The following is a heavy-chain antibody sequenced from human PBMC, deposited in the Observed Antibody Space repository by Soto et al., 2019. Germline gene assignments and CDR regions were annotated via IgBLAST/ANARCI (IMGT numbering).Heavy chain of an antibody. CDR1: GFTFSGSA. D-gene: IGHD4-17*01. J-gene: IGHJ4*02. CDR3: TTRVNDYGDYGGSGY. Sequence: EVQLVESGGGLVQPGGSLKLSCAASGFTFSGSAMHWVRQASGKGLEWVGRIRSKANSYATAYAASVKGRFTISRDDSKNTAYLEMNSLKTEDTAVYYCTTRVNDYGDYGGSGYWGQGTLVHVSS. V-gene: IGHV3-73*01. CDR2: IRSKANSYAT.